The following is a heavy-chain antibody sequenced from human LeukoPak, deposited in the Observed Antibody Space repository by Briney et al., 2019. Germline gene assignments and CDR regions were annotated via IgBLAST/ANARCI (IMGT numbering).Heavy chain of an antibody. D-gene: IGHD6-13*01. CDR1: GFTFSNHG. CDR3: ARGGPAAGRFDY. V-gene: IGHV3-23*01. Sequence: GGSLRLSCAASGFTFSNHGMNWVRQAPGKGLEWVSGISGSGDTLYYADSVKGRFTISRDNSKNTLYLQMNSLRAEDTAVYYCARGGPAAGRFDYWGQGTLVTVSS. J-gene: IGHJ4*02. CDR2: ISGSGDTL.